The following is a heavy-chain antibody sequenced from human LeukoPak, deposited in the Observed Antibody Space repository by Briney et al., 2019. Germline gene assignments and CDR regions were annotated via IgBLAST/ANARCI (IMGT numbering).Heavy chain of an antibody. D-gene: IGHD3-10*01. J-gene: IGHJ6*03. CDR1: GFTLSSYW. CDR3: ARDGSTVRDYYGSGSYYLYYYYYMDV. V-gene: IGHV3-7*01. CDR2: IKQDGSEK. Sequence: GSLSLSCAASGFTLSSYWMSWVRQAPGKGLEWVANIKQDGSEKYYVDSVKGRFTISRDNAKNSLYLQMNSLRAEDTAVYYCARDGSTVRDYYGSGSYYLYYYYYMDVWGKGTTVNVSS.